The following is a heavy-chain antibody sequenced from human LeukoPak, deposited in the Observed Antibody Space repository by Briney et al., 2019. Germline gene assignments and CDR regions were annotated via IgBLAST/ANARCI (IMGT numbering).Heavy chain of an antibody. CDR3: ARGYDSSGSRPNDAFDI. V-gene: IGHV3-53*05. D-gene: IGHD3-22*01. J-gene: IGHJ3*02. CDR2: MYSVGTT. CDR1: DFSVGDNY. Sequence: GGSLRLSCAASDFSVGDNYMTWVRQAPGKGLQWVSLMYSVGTTFYADSVKGRFTMSRDNSKNTLYLQMGSLRAEDTAVYYCARGYDSSGSRPNDAFDIWGQGTMVTVSS.